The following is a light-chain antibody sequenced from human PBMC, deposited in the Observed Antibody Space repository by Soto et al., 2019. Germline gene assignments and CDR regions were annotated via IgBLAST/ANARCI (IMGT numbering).Light chain of an antibody. CDR1: QSVTSTY. CDR2: GAS. CDR3: QQYAYPPWT. Sequence: DTVLTQSPGTLSLSPGERATLSCRASQSVTSTYLAWYQNRPGQAPRLLIYGASTRATGIPDRFSGSGSGTDFTLTISRLEPEDFAVYYCQQYAYPPWTFGHGTKVEIK. J-gene: IGKJ1*01. V-gene: IGKV3-20*01.